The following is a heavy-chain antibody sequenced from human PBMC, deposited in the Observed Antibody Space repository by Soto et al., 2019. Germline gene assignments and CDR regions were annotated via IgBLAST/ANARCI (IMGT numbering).Heavy chain of an antibody. J-gene: IGHJ6*03. CDR1: GGSISSYY. CDR3: ARRGYCSGGSCYYSYLDV. Sequence: PSETLSLTCTVSGGSISSYYWSWIRQPPGKGLEWIGYIYYSGSTNYNPSLKSRVTISVDTSKNQFSLKLSSVTAADTAVYYCARRGYCSGGSCYYSYLDVWGKGTTVTVSS. V-gene: IGHV4-59*08. CDR2: IYYSGST. D-gene: IGHD2-15*01.